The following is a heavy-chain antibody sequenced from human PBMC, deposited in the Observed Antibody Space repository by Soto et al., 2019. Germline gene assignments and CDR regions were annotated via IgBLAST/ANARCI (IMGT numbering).Heavy chain of an antibody. V-gene: IGHV3-48*01. Sequence: GGSLRLSCAPSGFDFSSYGMAWVRQAPGKGLEWVSFISKSRSIIYYADSVKGRFTISRDNSKNTLYLQMNSLRAEDTAVYYCARGDISSGQYLDYWGQGTLVTVSS. CDR1: GFDFSSYG. D-gene: IGHD3-22*01. CDR3: ARGDISSGQYLDY. J-gene: IGHJ4*02. CDR2: ISKSRSII.